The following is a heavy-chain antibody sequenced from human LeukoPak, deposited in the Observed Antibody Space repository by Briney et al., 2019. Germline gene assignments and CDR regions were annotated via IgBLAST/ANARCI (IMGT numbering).Heavy chain of an antibody. Sequence: GGSLRLSCTASGITVSSNDMCWVRQAPGRGLEWISLIYSGGRTDYADSVKGRFTICRDNSKNMVYLQMNSLRGDDTAVYYCAGVLRGAFDIWGQGKMVAVSS. CDR2: IYSGGRT. V-gene: IGHV3-53*01. CDR3: AGVLRGAFDI. J-gene: IGHJ3*02. CDR1: GITVSSND.